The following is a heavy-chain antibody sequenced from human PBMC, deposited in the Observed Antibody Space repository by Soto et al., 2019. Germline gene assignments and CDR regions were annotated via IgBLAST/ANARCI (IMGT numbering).Heavy chain of an antibody. V-gene: IGHV1-18*01. CDR1: GYTFSTFG. J-gene: IGHJ4*02. Sequence: QIQLVQSGAEVEKPGASVKVSCKASGYTFSTFGISWVRQAPGQGLEWMGWISANSRNTKYAQRVQGRVTLTTDTHTSTAYMELRSLRSDDTAVYYCARGASGEVSFDYWGQGILVTVSS. CDR3: ARGASGEVSFDY. D-gene: IGHD3-10*01. CDR2: ISANSRNT.